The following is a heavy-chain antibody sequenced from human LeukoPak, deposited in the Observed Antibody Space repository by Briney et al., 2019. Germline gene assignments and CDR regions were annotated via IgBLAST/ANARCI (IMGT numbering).Heavy chain of an antibody. CDR2: MTPNSGNT. CDR3: ARGDYDILTGYYYLDY. Sequence: ASVKVSRKASGYTFTIYDINWVRQATGQGLEWMGWMTPNSGNTCYAHKFQGRVTMTRNTSINTAYRELSSLRSEDTAVYYCARGDYDILTGYYYLDYWGQGTLVTVSS. V-gene: IGHV1-8*01. J-gene: IGHJ4*02. D-gene: IGHD3-9*01. CDR1: GYTFTIYD.